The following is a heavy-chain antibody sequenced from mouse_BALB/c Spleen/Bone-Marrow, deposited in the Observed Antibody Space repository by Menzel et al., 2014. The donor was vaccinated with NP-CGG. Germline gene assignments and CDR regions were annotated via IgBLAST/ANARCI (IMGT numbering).Heavy chain of an antibody. J-gene: IGHJ3*01. Sequence: QVQLQQSGPSLVQPSQSLSITCTVSGFSLTRYGVHWVRQSPGKGLEWLGVTWRGGSTGYNAALKSRLSFTKDNSKSLFFSKMNILQADDTAICYRSKRGDYDWYACCGQWTLVTVSA. CDR3: SKRGDYDWYAC. D-gene: IGHD2-3*01. V-gene: IGHV2-5-1*01. CDR1: GFSLTRYG. CDR2: TWRGGST.